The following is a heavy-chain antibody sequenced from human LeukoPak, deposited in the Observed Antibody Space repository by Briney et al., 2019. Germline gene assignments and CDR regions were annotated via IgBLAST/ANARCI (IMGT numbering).Heavy chain of an antibody. CDR3: ARVGYSSDWGYYYYYMDV. Sequence: PSETLSLTCTVSGGSISSYYWSWIRQPPGKGLEWIGYIYYSGSTNYNPSLKSRVTISVDTSKNQFSLKLSSVTAADTAVYYCARVGYSSDWGYYYYYMDVWGKGTTVTVSS. CDR1: GGSISSYY. J-gene: IGHJ6*03. D-gene: IGHD6-19*01. CDR2: IYYSGST. V-gene: IGHV4-59*01.